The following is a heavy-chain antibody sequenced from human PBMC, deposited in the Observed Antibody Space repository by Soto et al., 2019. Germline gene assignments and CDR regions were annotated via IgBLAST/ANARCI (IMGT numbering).Heavy chain of an antibody. CDR1: GFTFNHFA. J-gene: IGHJ4*02. CDR3: VRVDSGDHFSYFDS. V-gene: IGHV3-30*09. D-gene: IGHD5-12*01. Sequence: PGGSLRLSCAASGFTFNHFAMHGVRQAPGKGLEGVAVISYNGRNTYYADSVKGRFAISRDNSKKTLDLQMNSLSAQDTATYYCVRVDSGDHFSYFDSWGQGSLVTVSS. CDR2: ISYNGRNT.